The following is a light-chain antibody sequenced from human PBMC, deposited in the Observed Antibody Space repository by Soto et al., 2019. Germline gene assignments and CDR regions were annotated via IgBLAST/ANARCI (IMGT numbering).Light chain of an antibody. Sequence: EIVLTQSPGTLSLSPGERATLSCRASQSVSSSYLAWYQQKPGQAPRLLIYGASSRATGIPDRFSGSGSGTDFTLTISSLEPEDFAVYYCQQRSDRPSFGQGTRLEIK. J-gene: IGKJ5*01. V-gene: IGKV3D-20*02. CDR3: QQRSDRPS. CDR1: QSVSSSY. CDR2: GAS.